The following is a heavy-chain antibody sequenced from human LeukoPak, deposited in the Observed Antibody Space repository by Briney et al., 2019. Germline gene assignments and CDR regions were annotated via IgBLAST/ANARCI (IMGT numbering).Heavy chain of an antibody. D-gene: IGHD6-19*01. V-gene: IGHV3-30*02. CDR1: GFTFSSSG. CDR3: AKEGYSSGWYGLWDY. Sequence: GGSLRLSCAASGFTFSSSGMHWVRQAPGKGLEWVAFIRYDGGNKYYADSVKGRFTISRDNSKNTLYLQMNSLRTEDTAVFYCAKEGYSSGWYGLWDYWGQGTLVTVSS. CDR2: IRYDGGNK. J-gene: IGHJ4*02.